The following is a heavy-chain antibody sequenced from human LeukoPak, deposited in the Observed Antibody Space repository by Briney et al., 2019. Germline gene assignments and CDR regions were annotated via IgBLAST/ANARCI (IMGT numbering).Heavy chain of an antibody. Sequence: KPGGSLRLSCAASGFTFSDYYMSWVRQAPGKGLEWVSSISSSSSYIYYADSVKGRFTISRDNAKNSLYLQMNSLRAEDTAVYYCARDQRWLQQNWFDPWGQGTLVTVSS. V-gene: IGHV3-11*06. CDR2: ISSSSSYI. J-gene: IGHJ5*02. CDR3: ARDQRWLQQNWFDP. D-gene: IGHD5-24*01. CDR1: GFTFSDYY.